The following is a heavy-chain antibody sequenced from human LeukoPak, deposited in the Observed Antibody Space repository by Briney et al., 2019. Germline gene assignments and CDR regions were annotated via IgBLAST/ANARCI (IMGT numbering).Heavy chain of an antibody. D-gene: IGHD6-19*01. CDR2: ISGSGGST. J-gene: IGHJ4*02. V-gene: IGHV3-23*01. Sequence: GGSLRLSCAASGFTFSSYAMSWVRQAPGKGLEWVSAISGSGGSTYYADSVKGRFTISRDNSRNTLYLQVNSLTAEDTAVYYFAKDLSAWYRMIDFCGQGTLVTVSS. CDR3: AKDLSAWYRMIDF. CDR1: GFTFSSYA.